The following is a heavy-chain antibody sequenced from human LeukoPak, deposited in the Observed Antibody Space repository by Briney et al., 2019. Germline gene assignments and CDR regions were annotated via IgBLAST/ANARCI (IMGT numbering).Heavy chain of an antibody. CDR3: AREDGSSGYDDF. Sequence: KPSETLSLTCSVSGYSITSTSFWAWIRQTPGKGLEWIGSINHLGSAYYNPFLESRVTISVGTSKNHFSLNLKSVTAADTAVYYCAREDGSSGYDDFWGQGTLVTVSS. D-gene: IGHD5-12*01. CDR2: INHLGSA. CDR1: GYSITSTSF. V-gene: IGHV4-38-2*02. J-gene: IGHJ4*02.